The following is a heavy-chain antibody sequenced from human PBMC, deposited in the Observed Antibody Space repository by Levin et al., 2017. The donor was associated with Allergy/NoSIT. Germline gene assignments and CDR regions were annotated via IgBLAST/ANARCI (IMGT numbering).Heavy chain of an antibody. D-gene: IGHD3-10*01. CDR2: IYPGDSDT. CDR3: ARLQLRDTMVRGYQGGMDV. J-gene: IGHJ6*02. Sequence: GESLKISCKGSGSSYTSYWIGGVRQMPGKGLEGRGIIYPGDSDTRYSPSLQGQVTISADKSISTAYLQWSSLKASDTAMYYCARLQLRDTMVRGYQGGMDVWGQGTTVTVSS. V-gene: IGHV5-51*01. CDR1: GSSYTSYW.